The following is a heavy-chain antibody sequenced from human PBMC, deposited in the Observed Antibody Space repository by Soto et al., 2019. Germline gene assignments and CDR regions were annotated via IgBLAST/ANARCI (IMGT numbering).Heavy chain of an antibody. CDR2: MNPNSGNT. D-gene: IGHD3-3*01. CDR1: GYTFTSYD. V-gene: IGHV1-8*01. J-gene: IGHJ4*02. CDR3: ARGGGGFWSGYYNFDY. Sequence: ASVKVSCKASGYTFTSYDINWVRQATGQGLEWMGWMNPNSGNTGYAQKFQGRVTMTRNTSISTAYMELSSLRSEDTAVYYCARGGGGFWSGYYNFDYWGQGTLVTVSA.